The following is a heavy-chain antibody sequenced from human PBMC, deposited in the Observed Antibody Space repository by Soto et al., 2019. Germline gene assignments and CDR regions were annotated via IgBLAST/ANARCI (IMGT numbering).Heavy chain of an antibody. V-gene: IGHV1-69*13. CDR1: GGTFSSYA. CDR3: ARERDIVATKYYFDY. D-gene: IGHD5-12*01. J-gene: IGHJ4*02. Sequence: ASVKVSCKASGGTFSSYAISWLRQSPGQGLEWMGGIIPIFGTANYAQKFQGRVTITADESTSTAYMELSSLRSEDTAVYYCARERDIVATKYYFDYWGQGTLVTVSS. CDR2: IIPIFGTA.